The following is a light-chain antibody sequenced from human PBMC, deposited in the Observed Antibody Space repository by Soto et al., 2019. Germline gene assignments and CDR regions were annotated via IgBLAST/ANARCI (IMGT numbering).Light chain of an antibody. V-gene: IGKV3-15*01. CDR2: DAS. J-gene: IGKJ1*01. Sequence: EIVMTRSPATLSVSPGERATLSCRASQSVSSNLAWYQQKPDQAPRLLIYDASTRTIGIPARFSGSGSGTEFTLTISSLQSEDFAVYYCQQYDNSPPWTFGQGTKVEIK. CDR1: QSVSSN. CDR3: QQYDNSPPWT.